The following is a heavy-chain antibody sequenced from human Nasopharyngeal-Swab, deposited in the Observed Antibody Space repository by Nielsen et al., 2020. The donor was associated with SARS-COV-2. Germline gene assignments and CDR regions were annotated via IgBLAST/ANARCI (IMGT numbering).Heavy chain of an antibody. Sequence: ALVKVSCKASGFTFSHYFMHWVRQAPGQGLGWMGVITPSGGATNYARKFRGRVTMTRDPSTSTVYLDLSSLKSEDTAVYFCASEPGGMAAPGKHFDPWGQGTRVTVSS. CDR2: ITPSGGAT. V-gene: IGHV1-46*01. J-gene: IGHJ5*02. CDR3: ASEPGGMAAPGKHFDP. D-gene: IGHD6-13*01. CDR1: GFTFSHYF.